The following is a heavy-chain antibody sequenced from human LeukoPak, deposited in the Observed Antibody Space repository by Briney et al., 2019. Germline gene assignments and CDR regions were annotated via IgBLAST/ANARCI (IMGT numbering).Heavy chain of an antibody. CDR3: AKNDYYDSSGPDY. D-gene: IGHD3-22*01. CDR1: GFTFSTYG. J-gene: IGHJ4*02. CDR2: IRGSGGST. V-gene: IGHV3-23*01. Sequence: GGSLRLSCVASGFTFSTYGMSWVRQAPGKGLEWVSAIRGSGGSTYYADSVKGRFTISRDNSKNTLYLQMNSLRAENTAVYYCAKNDYYDSSGPDYWGQGTLVTVSS.